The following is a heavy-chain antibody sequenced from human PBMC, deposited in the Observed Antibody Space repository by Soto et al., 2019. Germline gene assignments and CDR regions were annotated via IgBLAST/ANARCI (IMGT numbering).Heavy chain of an antibody. CDR3: ERGWVGYSGGYGMDV. D-gene: IGHD5-12*01. J-gene: IGHJ6*02. CDR1: GYTFTSYG. V-gene: IGHV1-18*01. CDR2: ISAYNGNT. Sequence: ASLKVSCKASGYTFTSYGISWVRQAPGQGLEWMGWISAYNGNTNYAQKLQGRVTMTTDTSTSTAYMELRSLRSDDTAVYYCERGWVGYSGGYGMDVWGQGTTVTVSS.